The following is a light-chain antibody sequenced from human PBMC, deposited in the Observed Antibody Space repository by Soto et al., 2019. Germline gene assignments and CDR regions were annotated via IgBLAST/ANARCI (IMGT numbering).Light chain of an antibody. J-gene: IGKJ1*01. V-gene: IGKV3-20*01. Sequence: EIVLTQSPATLSLSPGESATLSCRASQSVSSTYLIWYQQKPGQARRLLIYGASSRATGIPDRFSGSGSGTDFTLTISRLEPEDFAVYYCQQYGSSPWTFGQGTKVDIK. CDR3: QQYGSSPWT. CDR2: GAS. CDR1: QSVSSTY.